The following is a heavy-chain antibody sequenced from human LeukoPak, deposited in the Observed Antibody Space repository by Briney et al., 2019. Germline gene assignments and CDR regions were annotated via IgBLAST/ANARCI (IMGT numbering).Heavy chain of an antibody. D-gene: IGHD6-19*01. J-gene: IGHJ4*02. V-gene: IGHV3-23*01. CDR1: GFTFTSYA. CDR2: ISASGSDT. Sequence: PGGSLRLSCEASGFTFTSYAMHWVRQAPGKGLEWVSSISASGSDTFYTDPMNGRFTISRDNAKKTFFLQMKNLRPGDTALYYCAKGRDTSGRQNFDFWGQGTLVTVSS. CDR3: AKGRDTSGRQNFDF.